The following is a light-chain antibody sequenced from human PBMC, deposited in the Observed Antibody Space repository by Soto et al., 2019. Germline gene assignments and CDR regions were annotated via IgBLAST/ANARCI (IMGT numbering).Light chain of an antibody. CDR1: SSDVGGYNY. J-gene: IGLJ2*01. CDR3: VSYAGSNRPA. CDR2: DVN. Sequence: QSVLTQPPSASGSPGQSVVISCSGTSSDVGGYNYVSWYQQHPGKAPKLMIYDVNKRPSGVPDRFFGSKSGNTASLTVSGLQAEDEADYYCVSYAGSNRPAFGGGTKLTVL. V-gene: IGLV2-8*01.